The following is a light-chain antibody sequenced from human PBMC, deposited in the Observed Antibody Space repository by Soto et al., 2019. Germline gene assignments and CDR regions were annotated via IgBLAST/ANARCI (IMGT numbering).Light chain of an antibody. CDR3: QQYNSYSWT. V-gene: IGKV1-5*01. CDR2: DAS. Sequence: DIQITQSPSPLSASVGDRVTITCRASQSISSWLAWYQQKPGKAPKLLIYDASSLESGVPSRFSGSGSGTEFTLTISSLQPDDFATYYCQQYNSYSWTFGQGTKVDI. CDR1: QSISSW. J-gene: IGKJ1*01.